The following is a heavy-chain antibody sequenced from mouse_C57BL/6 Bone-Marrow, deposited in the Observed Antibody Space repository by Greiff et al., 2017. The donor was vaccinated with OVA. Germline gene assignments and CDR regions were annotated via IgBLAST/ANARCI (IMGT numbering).Heavy chain of an antibody. CDR2: ITHSGET. V-gene: IGHV12-3*01. Sequence: VQLQQSGPGLVKPSQSLFLTCSITGFPITSGYYWIWIRQSPGKPLEWMGYITHSGETFYNPSLQSPISITRETSKNQFFLQLISVTTEDTAMYYCAGDSGYDAMDYWGQGTSVTVSS. CDR1: GFPITSGYY. CDR3: AGDSGYDAMDY. J-gene: IGHJ4*01.